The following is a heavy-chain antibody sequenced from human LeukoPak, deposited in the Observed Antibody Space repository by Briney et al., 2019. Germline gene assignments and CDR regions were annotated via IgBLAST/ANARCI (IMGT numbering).Heavy chain of an antibody. Sequence: GEFLRLSCAASGFTFSSYAMSWVRQAPGKGLEWVSGISTSGGSSSYADSVKGRFTISRDNPRNTLYLQMNSLRAEDTAVYYCARGEVPASWGQGTLVTVSS. CDR3: ARGEVPAS. V-gene: IGHV3-23*01. J-gene: IGHJ5*02. CDR1: GFTFSSYA. CDR2: ISTSGGSS.